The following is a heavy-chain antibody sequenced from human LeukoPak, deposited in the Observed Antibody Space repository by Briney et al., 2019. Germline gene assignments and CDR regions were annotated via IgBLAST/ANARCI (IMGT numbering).Heavy chain of an antibody. Sequence: PETLSLTCAVYGGSFSGYYWSWIRQPPGKGLEWIEEINHSGSTNYNPSLKSRVTISVDTSKNQFSLKLSSVTAADTAVHYCARGSPRGAVAGTRGDYWGQETLVTVSS. V-gene: IGHV4-34*01. D-gene: IGHD6-19*01. CDR3: ARGSPRGAVAGTRGDY. J-gene: IGHJ4*02. CDR2: INHSGST. CDR1: GGSFSGYY.